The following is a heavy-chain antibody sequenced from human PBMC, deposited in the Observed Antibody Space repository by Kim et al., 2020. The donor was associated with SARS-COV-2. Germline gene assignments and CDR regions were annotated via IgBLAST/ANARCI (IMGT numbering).Heavy chain of an antibody. CDR3: ARDVLSSGILTGYPKYYFDY. CDR2: IKRKSDGGTT. Sequence: GALRLSCAASGFTFSNAWMSWVRQAPGKGLEWVGRIKRKSDGGTTDHAAPVKGRFTISRDDSKNTLYLQMNSLKTEDTAVYFCARDVLSSGILTGYPKYYFDYWGQGTLVRVSS. J-gene: IGHJ4*02. CDR1: GFTFSNAW. D-gene: IGHD3-9*01. V-gene: IGHV3-15*01.